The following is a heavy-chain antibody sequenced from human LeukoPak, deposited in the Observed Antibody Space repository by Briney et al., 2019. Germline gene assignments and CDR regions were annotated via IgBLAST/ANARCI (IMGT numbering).Heavy chain of an antibody. CDR1: GFTFSSYW. CDR3: ARDASSSSPDFDY. Sequence: SGGSLRLSCAASGFTFSSYWMSWVRQAPGKGLEWVANIKQDGSEKYYVDSVKGRFTISRDNAKNSLYLQMNSLRAEDTAVYYCARDASSSSPDFDYWGQGTLVTVPS. CDR2: IKQDGSEK. D-gene: IGHD6-6*01. J-gene: IGHJ4*02. V-gene: IGHV3-7*01.